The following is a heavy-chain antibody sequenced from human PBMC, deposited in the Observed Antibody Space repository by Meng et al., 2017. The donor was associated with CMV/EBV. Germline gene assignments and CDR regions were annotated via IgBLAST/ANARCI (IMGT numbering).Heavy chain of an antibody. D-gene: IGHD6-6*01. Sequence: SGFTFSSYAMHWVRQAPGKGLEWVANIKQDGSEKYYVDSVKGRFTISRDNAKNSLYLQMNSLRAEDTAVYYCARDRRIAARPVYFDYWGQGTLVTVSS. CDR1: GFTFSSYA. CDR3: ARDRRIAARPVYFDY. J-gene: IGHJ4*02. V-gene: IGHV3-7*01. CDR2: IKQDGSEK.